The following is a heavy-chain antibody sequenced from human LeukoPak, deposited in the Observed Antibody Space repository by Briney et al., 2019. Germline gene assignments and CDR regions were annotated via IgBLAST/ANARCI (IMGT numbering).Heavy chain of an antibody. Sequence: GSLRLSCAASGFTFSSYAMSWIRQPPGKGLEWIGEINHSGSTNYNPSLKSRVTISVDTSKNQFSLKLSSVTAADTAVYYCARGRAPTYYYGSGSSYWGQGTLVTVSS. D-gene: IGHD3-10*01. J-gene: IGHJ4*02. CDR3: ARGRAPTYYYGSGSSY. V-gene: IGHV4-34*01. CDR1: GFTFSSYA. CDR2: INHSGST.